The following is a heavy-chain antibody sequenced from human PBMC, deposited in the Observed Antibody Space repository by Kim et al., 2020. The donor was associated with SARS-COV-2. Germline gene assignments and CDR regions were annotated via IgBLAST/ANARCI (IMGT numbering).Heavy chain of an antibody. CDR1: GASISSSNW. V-gene: IGHV4-4*02. CDR3: ARGLVGASSVFDY. Sequence: SETLSLTCAVSGASISSSNWWSWVRQPPGKGLEWIGEIFHSGSTNYNPSLKSRVTISVDKSKNQFSLKLSSVTAADTAVYYCARGLVGASSVFDYWGQGTLVTVSS. J-gene: IGHJ4*02. D-gene: IGHD1-26*01. CDR2: IFHSGST.